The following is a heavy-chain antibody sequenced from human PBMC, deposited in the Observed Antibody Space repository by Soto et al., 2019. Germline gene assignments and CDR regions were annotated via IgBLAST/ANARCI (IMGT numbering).Heavy chain of an antibody. J-gene: IGHJ4*02. Sequence: GGSLRLSCAASGFAFSTYAMHWARQAPGKGLEWVSATSSNGGASFYADSVKGRFTISRDNSRNTLFLQMSSLRAEDTAVYYCAKITSESATGFWGQGTLVTVSS. CDR1: GFAFSTYA. CDR3: AKITSESATGF. D-gene: IGHD1-20*01. CDR2: TSSNGGAS. V-gene: IGHV3-23*01.